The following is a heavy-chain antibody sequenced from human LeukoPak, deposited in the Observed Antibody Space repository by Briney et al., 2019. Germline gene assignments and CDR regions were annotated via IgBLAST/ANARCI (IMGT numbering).Heavy chain of an antibody. CDR1: SHSITYNY. V-gene: IGHV4-38-2*02. J-gene: IGHJ6*03. Sequence: SETLSLTCTVSSHSITYNYYGWIRQSPVKGLEWIGSISQRGITYYNPSLQSRVTVSRDKSNNQLSLGLASVTAADTAIYYCVGHETPYYYIDVWGKGTTVIISS. CDR3: VGHETPYYYIDV. CDR2: ISQRGIT.